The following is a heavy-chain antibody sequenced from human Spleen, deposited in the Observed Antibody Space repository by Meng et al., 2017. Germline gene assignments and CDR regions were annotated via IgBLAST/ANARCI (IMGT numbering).Heavy chain of an antibody. CDR1: GYTFIGYY. CDR2: INPNSGST. D-gene: IGHD3-10*01. J-gene: IGHJ3*02. V-gene: IGHV1-2*06. Sequence: ASVKVSCKASGYTFIGYYMHWVRQAPGQGLEWMGRINPNSGSTYYADSVKGRFTISRDNSKNTLCLQTNSLRAEDTAVYYCAKDRAVLLWFLDAFDIWGQGTMVTVSS. CDR3: AKDRAVLLWFLDAFDI.